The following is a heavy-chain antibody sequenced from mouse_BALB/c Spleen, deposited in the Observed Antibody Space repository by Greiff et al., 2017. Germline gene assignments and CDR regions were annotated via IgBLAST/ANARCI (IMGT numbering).Heavy chain of an antibody. CDR2: ISSGGSYT. CDR1: GFTFSSYG. D-gene: IGHD2-1*01. J-gene: IGHJ4*01. V-gene: IGHV5-6*01. CDR3: ARHGNYEDYAMDY. Sequence: EVKLMESGGDLVKPGGSLKLSCAASGFTFSSYGMSWVRQTPDKRLEWVATISSGGSYTYYPDSVKGRFTISRDNAKNTLYLQMSSLKSEDTAMYYCARHGNYEDYAMDYWGKGTSVTVSS.